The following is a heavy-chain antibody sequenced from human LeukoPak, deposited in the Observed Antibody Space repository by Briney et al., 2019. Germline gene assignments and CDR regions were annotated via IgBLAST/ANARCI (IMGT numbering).Heavy chain of an antibody. CDR3: ARMKYFDSTGYSHAEYFQH. CDR2: IIPLLGTP. V-gene: IGHV1-69*06. D-gene: IGHD3-22*01. CDR1: GGTFNSFA. J-gene: IGHJ1*01. Sequence: SVKVSCKASGGTFNSFAISWVRQAPGQGLEWVGGIIPLLGTPDYPQKSQGRVTNTSDKYTGTAYIELSSLRSEDTAMYYCARMKYFDSTGYSHAEYFQHWGQGTLVIVSS.